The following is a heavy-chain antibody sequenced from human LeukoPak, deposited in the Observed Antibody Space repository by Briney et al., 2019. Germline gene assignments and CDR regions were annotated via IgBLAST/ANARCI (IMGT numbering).Heavy chain of an antibody. CDR2: IYFSGST. D-gene: IGHD6-19*01. CDR1: GGSLSSIYYY. J-gene: IGHJ5*02. Sequence: SETLSLTCTVSGGSLSSIYYYLGWIRQPPGKGLEWIGSIYFSGSTYYNSSLTSRVAISADTSKNQFSMKLSSVTAADTAVYYCAKGAGPPWFDPWGQGTLVTVSS. V-gene: IGHV4-39*01. CDR3: AKGAGPPWFDP.